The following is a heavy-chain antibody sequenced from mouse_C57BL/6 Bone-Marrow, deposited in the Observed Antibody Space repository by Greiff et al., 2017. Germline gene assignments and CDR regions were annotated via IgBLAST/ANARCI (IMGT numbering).Heavy chain of an antibody. V-gene: IGHV1-55*01. CDR1: DYTFTSYW. Sequence: QVHVKQSGAELVKPGASVKMSCKASDYTFTSYWITWGKPRPGPGLEWIGDIYPGGGSTNYNEKFKSKATLAVDTSSSTAYMQLSSLTSEDSAVYYCARTYSCYAMNYWSQGTSVTVSS. CDR2: IYPGGGST. J-gene: IGHJ4*01. D-gene: IGHD2-12*01. CDR3: ARTYSCYAMNY.